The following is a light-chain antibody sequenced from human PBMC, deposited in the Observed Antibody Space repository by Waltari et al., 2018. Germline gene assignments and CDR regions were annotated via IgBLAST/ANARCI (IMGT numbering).Light chain of an antibody. CDR2: DVN. J-gene: IGLJ3*02. CDR3: CSYAGSAISV. V-gene: IGLV2-23*02. Sequence: QPALTQTAAVSGSPGQSITISCSGTISDIAKYNLVSRYQQHPGKAPTLIIYDVNKRPSGVSNRFSGSKSGNTAFLTISGLQTADEADYYCCSYAGSAISVFGGGTKLTVL. CDR1: ISDIAKYNL.